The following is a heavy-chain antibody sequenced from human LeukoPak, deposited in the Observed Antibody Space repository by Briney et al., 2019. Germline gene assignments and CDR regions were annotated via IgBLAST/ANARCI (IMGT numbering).Heavy chain of an antibody. V-gene: IGHV3-23*01. CDR3: VRAPSGLIKGSYDM. J-gene: IGHJ3*02. Sequence: GGSLRLSCAASGFSFGSYAVTWVRQAPGKGLEWVSSISVGGGSTYYADSVKGRFTVSRDDSRSTLYLRMSDLRADDTAVYYCVRAPSGLIKGSYDMWGQGTMVTVSS. CDR1: GFSFGSYA. CDR2: ISVGGGST. D-gene: IGHD1-26*01.